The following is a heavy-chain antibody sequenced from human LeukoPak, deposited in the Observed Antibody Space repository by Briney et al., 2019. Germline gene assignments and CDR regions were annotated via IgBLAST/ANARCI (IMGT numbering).Heavy chain of an antibody. CDR2: INHSGST. Sequence: SETLSLTCAVYGGSFSGYYWSWIRQPPGKGLEWIGEINHSGSTNYNPSLKSRVTISVDTSKNQFSLKLSSVTAADTAVYYCARGPDIVVVTANSNWFDPWGQGTLVTVSS. CDR3: ARGPDIVVVTANSNWFDP. D-gene: IGHD2-21*02. CDR1: GGSFSGYY. J-gene: IGHJ5*02. V-gene: IGHV4-34*01.